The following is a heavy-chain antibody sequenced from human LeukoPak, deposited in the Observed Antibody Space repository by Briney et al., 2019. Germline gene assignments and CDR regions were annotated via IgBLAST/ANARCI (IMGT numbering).Heavy chain of an antibody. CDR1: GGSISSSSYY. J-gene: IGHJ5*02. Sequence: SETLSLTCTVSGGSISSSSYYWGWIRQPPGKGLEWIGSIYYSGSTYYNPSLKSRVTISVDTSKNQFSLKLSSVTAADTAVYYCARTPSGIAADNWFDPWGQGTLATVSS. D-gene: IGHD6-13*01. V-gene: IGHV4-39*01. CDR3: ARTPSGIAADNWFDP. CDR2: IYYSGST.